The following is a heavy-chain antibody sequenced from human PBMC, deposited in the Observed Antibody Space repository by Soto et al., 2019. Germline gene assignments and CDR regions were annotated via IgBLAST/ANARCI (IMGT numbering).Heavy chain of an antibody. J-gene: IGHJ5*02. D-gene: IGHD3-10*01. V-gene: IGHV1-3*01. CDR3: AGQSEMVRGVITGWFDT. CDR1: GYTFTSYA. Sequence: QVQLVQSGAEVKKPGASVKVSCKASGYTFTSYAMHWVRQAPGQRLEGMGWINAGNGNTKYSQKFQGRVTITRHTSASTAYTELSRLRSEDTAVYYCAGQSEMVRGVITGWFDTWGQGTMVTVSS. CDR2: INAGNGNT.